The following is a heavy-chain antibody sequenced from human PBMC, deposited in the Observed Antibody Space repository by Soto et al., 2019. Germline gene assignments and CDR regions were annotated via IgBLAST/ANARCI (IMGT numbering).Heavy chain of an antibody. D-gene: IGHD2-15*01. CDR2: SRNRLRSYTT. Sequence: GGSLRLSCAASGFTFSDLYMDWVRQVPGKGLEWVGRSRNRLRSYTTEYAASVKGRFTISRDDSKQEVYLQMNDLKSEDTAVYYCTRAPSCSSGGSCHSGYFQHWGLGTLVTVSS. CDR1: GFTFSDLY. V-gene: IGHV3-72*01. J-gene: IGHJ1*01. CDR3: TRAPSCSSGGSCHSGYFQH.